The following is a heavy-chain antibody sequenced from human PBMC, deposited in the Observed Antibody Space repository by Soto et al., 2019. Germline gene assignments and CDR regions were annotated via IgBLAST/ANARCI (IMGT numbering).Heavy chain of an antibody. Sequence: GGSLRFSCAASGFTFSSYAMHWVRQAPGKGVEWVAVISYDGSNKYYADSVKGRVTISRDNSQHTLYLQMTSTRAEDTAVYYCARDLHLRGGFWSGYYTQPSRRYGMDVWGQGTTVSVSS. J-gene: IGHJ6*02. CDR3: ARDLHLRGGFWSGYYTQPSRRYGMDV. CDR1: GFTFSSYA. V-gene: IGHV3-30-3*01. D-gene: IGHD3-3*01. CDR2: ISYDGSNK.